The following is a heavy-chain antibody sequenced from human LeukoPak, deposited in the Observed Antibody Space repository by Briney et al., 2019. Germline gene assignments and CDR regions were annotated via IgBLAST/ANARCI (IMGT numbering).Heavy chain of an antibody. V-gene: IGHV4-39*01. CDR2: IYYSGST. D-gene: IGHD5-18*01. CDR3: VCYSYGPPDDY. Sequence: SETLSPTCTVPGGSISSSSYYWGWIRQPPGKGLEWIGSIYYSGSTYYNPSLKSRVTISVDTSKNQFSLKLSSVTAADTAVYYCVCYSYGPPDDYWGQGTLVTVSS. J-gene: IGHJ4*02. CDR1: GGSISSSSYY.